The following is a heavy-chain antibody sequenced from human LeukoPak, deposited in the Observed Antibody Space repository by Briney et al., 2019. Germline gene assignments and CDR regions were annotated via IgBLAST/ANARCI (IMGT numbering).Heavy chain of an antibody. CDR1: GDSIRNKSYY. CDR3: ARLLYDFGDHYIDF. V-gene: IGHV4-39*02. Sequence: PSETLSLTRSVSGDSIRNKSYYWAWIRQPPGKGLEWIGNIYYNGDTHTNASLKSRVTQSVETSRNHFSLKLRSATAADTAVYYCARLLYDFGDHYIDFWGQGTLVTVSS. D-gene: IGHD4-17*01. J-gene: IGHJ4*02. CDR2: IYYNGDT.